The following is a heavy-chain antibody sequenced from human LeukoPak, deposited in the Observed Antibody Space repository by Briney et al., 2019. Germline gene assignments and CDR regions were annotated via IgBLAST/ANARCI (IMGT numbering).Heavy chain of an antibody. J-gene: IGHJ4*02. CDR3: ARVGGGGNCYDCEFDY. CDR1: GFTFSSYE. D-gene: IGHD2-15*01. CDR2: ISSSGSTI. V-gene: IGHV3-48*03. Sequence: GGSLRLSCAASGFTFSSYEMNWVRQAPGKGLEWVSYISSSGSTIYYADSVKGRFTISRDNAKNSLYLQMNSLRAEDTAVYYCARVGGGGNCYDCEFDYWGQGTLVTVSS.